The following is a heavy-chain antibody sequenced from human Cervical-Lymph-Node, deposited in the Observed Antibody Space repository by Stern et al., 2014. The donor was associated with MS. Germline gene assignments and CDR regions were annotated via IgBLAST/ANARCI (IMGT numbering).Heavy chain of an antibody. CDR1: GDSFTTFW. J-gene: IGHJ5*01. Sequence: VQLVQSGAEVKKPGESLKISCKGSGDSFTTFWIAWVRQMPGTGLELMWIIFPGDSDTRYGPSFQRHVTLSVHQTISTPYQPWSSLKATDTAIYYCARQYSSGWYDSWGQGTLVTVSS. CDR3: ARQYSSGWYDS. CDR2: IFPGDSDT. V-gene: IGHV5-51*01. D-gene: IGHD6-19*01.